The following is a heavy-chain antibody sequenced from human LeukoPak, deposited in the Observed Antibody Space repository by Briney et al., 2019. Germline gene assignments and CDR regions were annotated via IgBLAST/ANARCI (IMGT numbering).Heavy chain of an antibody. CDR1: GGSFSGYY. J-gene: IGHJ5*02. CDR3: ARASYYYGSGSYYNPWFDP. V-gene: IGHV4-59*10. D-gene: IGHD3-10*01. Sequence: SETLSLTCAVYGGSFSGYYWSWIRQPAGKGLEWIGRISTSGSTNYNPSLKSRVTMSLDTSKNQFSLKLTSVTAADTAVYYCARASYYYGSGSYYNPWFDPWGQGTLVTVSS. CDR2: ISTSGST.